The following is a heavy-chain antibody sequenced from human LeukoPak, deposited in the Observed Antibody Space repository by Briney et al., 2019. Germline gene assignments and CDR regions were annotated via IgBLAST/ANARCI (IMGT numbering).Heavy chain of an antibody. V-gene: IGHV3-53*01. D-gene: IGHD3-22*01. Sequence: PGGSLRLSCAASGFTVSSNYMSWVRQTPGKVLERVSVIYSGGSTYYAASAKGRFTISRDNSKNTLYLQMNSLRAEDTAVYYCARDYYYDSSGYYYYCMDVWGKGTTVTVSS. CDR3: ARDYYYDSSGYYYYCMDV. CDR1: GFTVSSNY. J-gene: IGHJ6*03. CDR2: IYSGGST.